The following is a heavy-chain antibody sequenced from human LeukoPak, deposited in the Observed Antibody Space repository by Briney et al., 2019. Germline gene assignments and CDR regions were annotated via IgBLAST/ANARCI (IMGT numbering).Heavy chain of an antibody. CDR1: GGTFSSYA. CDR3: ARGRYSSSAIYYFDY. V-gene: IGHV1-69*05. Sequence: GASVKVSCKASGGTFSSYAISWVRQAPGQGLEWMERIIPIFGTANYAQKFQGRVTITTDESTSTAYMELSSLRSEDTAVYYCARGRYSSSAIYYFDYWGQGTLVTVSS. J-gene: IGHJ4*02. D-gene: IGHD6-6*01. CDR2: IIPIFGTA.